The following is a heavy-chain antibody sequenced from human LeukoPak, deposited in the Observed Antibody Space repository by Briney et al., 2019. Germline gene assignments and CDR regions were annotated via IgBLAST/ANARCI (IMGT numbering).Heavy chain of an antibody. Sequence: SETLSLTCSVSGGSISSYYWSWIRQPPGKGLEWIGYLYYSGSTNYNPSLKSRVTIPVDTSKNQFSLKLSSVTAADTAVYYCARGHCSGGSCYPNWFDPWGQGTLVTVSS. J-gene: IGHJ5*02. D-gene: IGHD2-15*01. CDR2: LYYSGST. CDR3: ARGHCSGGSCYPNWFDP. CDR1: GGSISSYY. V-gene: IGHV4-59*08.